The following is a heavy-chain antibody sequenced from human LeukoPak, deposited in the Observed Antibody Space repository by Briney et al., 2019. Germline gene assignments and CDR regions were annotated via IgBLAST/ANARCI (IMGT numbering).Heavy chain of an antibody. J-gene: IGHJ4*02. Sequence: GGSLRLSCAASGFTFSSYAMSWVRQAPGKGLEWVSGISGSGGSTYYADSVKGRFTISRDNSKNRLYLQMNSLRAEDTAVYYCAKRPRGNYLDPFDYWGQGTLVTVSS. CDR2: ISGSGGST. CDR3: AKRPRGNYLDPFDY. CDR1: GFTFSSYA. V-gene: IGHV3-23*01. D-gene: IGHD3-10*01.